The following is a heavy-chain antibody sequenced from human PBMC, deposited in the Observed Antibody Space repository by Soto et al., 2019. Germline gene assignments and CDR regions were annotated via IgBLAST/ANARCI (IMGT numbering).Heavy chain of an antibody. D-gene: IGHD2-15*01. V-gene: IGHV3-30*03. J-gene: IGHJ4*02. Sequence: QVQLVESGGGVVQPGKSLRLSCAGSGFTFSSYGMHWVRQAPGKGLEWVAVISHDGRNKYYADSVKGRFTISRDNSKNTQYVQMNSLRPEDTAVYYWAPGWQHIDYWGQGTLVTVSS. CDR3: APGWQHIDY. CDR1: GFTFSSYG. CDR2: ISHDGRNK.